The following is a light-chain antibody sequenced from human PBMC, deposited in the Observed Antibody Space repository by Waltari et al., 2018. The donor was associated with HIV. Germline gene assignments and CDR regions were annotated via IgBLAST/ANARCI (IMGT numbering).Light chain of an antibody. Sequence: QSALTQPPSVSGSPGQSITISCTGTSSDVGGYTYVSWYQQHPAKAPKLMIYEVSHRPSGVSNRFSGSKSGNTASLTISGLQAEDEADYYCCSYTSISTQYVFGTGTRVTVL. CDR3: CSYTSISTQYV. J-gene: IGLJ1*01. CDR1: SSDVGGYTY. V-gene: IGLV2-14*01. CDR2: EVS.